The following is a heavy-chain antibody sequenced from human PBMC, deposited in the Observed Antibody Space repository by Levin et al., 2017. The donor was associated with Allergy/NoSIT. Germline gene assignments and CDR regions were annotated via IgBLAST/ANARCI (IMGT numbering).Heavy chain of an antibody. V-gene: IGHV1-18*01. D-gene: IGHD3-3*01. CDR1: GYNFTTYG. Sequence: ASVKVSCKASGYNFTTYGISWVRQAPGQGLEWMGWISAYNGNTNYAQKFQGRVTMTIQTSTNTAYMELRSLRSDDTAVYYCARVGIDFWGVYQKSWGYMDVWGQGTTVTVSS. J-gene: IGHJ6*03. CDR3: ARVGIDFWGVYQKSWGYMDV. CDR2: ISAYNGNT.